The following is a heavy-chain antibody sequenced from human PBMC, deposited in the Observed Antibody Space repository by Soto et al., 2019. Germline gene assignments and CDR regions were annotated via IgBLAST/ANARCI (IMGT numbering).Heavy chain of an antibody. Sequence: GGSLRLSCAASGFTFSSYGMHWVRQAPGKGLEWVAVISYDGSNKYYADSVKGRFTISRDNSKNTLYLQMNSLRAEDTAVYYCAKDRRYSGSYYYFDYWGQGTLVTVSS. CDR2: ISYDGSNK. D-gene: IGHD1-26*01. V-gene: IGHV3-30*18. CDR3: AKDRRYSGSYYYFDY. CDR1: GFTFSSYG. J-gene: IGHJ4*02.